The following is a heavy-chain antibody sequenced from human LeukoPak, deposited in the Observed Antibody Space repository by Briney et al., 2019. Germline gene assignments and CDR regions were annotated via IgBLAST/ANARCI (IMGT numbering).Heavy chain of an antibody. Sequence: GGSLRLSCVASGFTFGNYAMGWLRQAPGRRPEWVSSLTDSGGTTYYVDSVKGRFAISRDNSKNTLYLRMSNLRAEDTAVYFCARGGGLDVWGQGATVTVSS. D-gene: IGHD3-16*01. CDR2: LTDSGGTT. J-gene: IGHJ6*02. CDR1: GFTFGNYA. CDR3: ARGGGLDV. V-gene: IGHV3-23*01.